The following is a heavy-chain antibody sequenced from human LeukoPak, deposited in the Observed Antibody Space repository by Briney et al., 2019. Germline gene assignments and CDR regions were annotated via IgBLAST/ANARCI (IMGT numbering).Heavy chain of an antibody. J-gene: IGHJ4*02. CDR2: INESGST. CDR3: ARLLKLRGFDY. Sequence: SETLSLTCGVSGGSFSGYYWSWIRQSPGKGLEWIGEINESGSTDYNPSLKSRVTISVDTSKNQFSLKLSSVTAADTAVYYCARLLKLRGFDYWGQGTLVTVSS. CDR1: GGSFSGYY. V-gene: IGHV4-34*01. D-gene: IGHD3-16*01.